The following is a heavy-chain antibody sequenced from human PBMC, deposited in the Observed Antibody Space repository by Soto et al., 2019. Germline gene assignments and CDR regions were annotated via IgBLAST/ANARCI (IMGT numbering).Heavy chain of an antibody. J-gene: IGHJ5*02. V-gene: IGHV3-30-3*01. Sequence: QVQLVESGGGVVQPGRSLRLSCAASGFTFSSYAMHWVRQAPGKGLEWVAVISYDGGNKYYADSVKGRFTISRDNSKNKLYVQMNSLRTEDTAVYYCARDSDDFWSGPIKGLPNWFDPWGQGTLVTVSS. D-gene: IGHD3-3*01. CDR2: ISYDGGNK. CDR3: ARDSDDFWSGPIKGLPNWFDP. CDR1: GFTFSSYA.